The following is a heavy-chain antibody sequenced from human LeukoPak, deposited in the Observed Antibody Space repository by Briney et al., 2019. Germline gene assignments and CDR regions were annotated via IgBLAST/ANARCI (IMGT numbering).Heavy chain of an antibody. D-gene: IGHD6-19*01. CDR2: ISSSSSYI. V-gene: IGHV3-21*01. Sequence: GGSLRLSCAASGFTFSSYSMNWVRQAPGKGLEWVSSISSSSSYIYYADSVKGRFTISRDNAKNSLYLQMNSLRAEDTAVYYCARAGSSGWLYFDYWGQGTLVTVSS. CDR1: GFTFSSYS. CDR3: ARAGSSGWLYFDY. J-gene: IGHJ4*02.